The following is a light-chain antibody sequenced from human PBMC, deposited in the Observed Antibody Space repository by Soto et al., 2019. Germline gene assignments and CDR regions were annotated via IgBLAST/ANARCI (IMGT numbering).Light chain of an antibody. CDR1: QSVSNNY. J-gene: IGKJ1*01. CDR3: QQYGSSGT. V-gene: IGKV3-20*01. Sequence: ESLLTQSPGTLSLSPRERPTLSCRASQSVSNNYLAWYQQKPGQAPRLLIYGASNRATGIPDRFSGSGSGTDFTLTISRLEPEDFAVYYCQQYGSSGTFGQGTNVDI. CDR2: GAS.